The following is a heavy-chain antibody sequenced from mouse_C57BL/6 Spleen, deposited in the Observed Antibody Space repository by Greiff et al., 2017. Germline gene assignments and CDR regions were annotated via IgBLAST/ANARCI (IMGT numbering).Heavy chain of an antibody. Sequence: MQLKESGPELVKPGASVKISCKASGYAFSSSWMNWVKQRPGKGLEWIGRIYPGDGDTNYNGKFKGKATLTADKSSSTAYMQLSSLTSEDSAVYFCARDWPYYFDYWGQGTTLTVSS. CDR3: ARDWPYYFDY. CDR2: IYPGDGDT. V-gene: IGHV1-82*01. J-gene: IGHJ2*01. D-gene: IGHD4-1*01. CDR1: GYAFSSSW.